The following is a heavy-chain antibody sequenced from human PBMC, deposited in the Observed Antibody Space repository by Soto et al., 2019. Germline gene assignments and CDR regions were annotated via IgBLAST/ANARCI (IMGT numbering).Heavy chain of an antibody. CDR1: GGSISSGGYY. D-gene: IGHD6-19*01. Sequence: SETLSLTCTVSGGSISSGGYYWSWIRQHPGKGLEWIGYIYYSGSTYYNPSLKSRVTISVDTSKNQFSLKLSSVTAADTAVYYCASGLAVAGTSGFDYWGQGTLVTVSS. V-gene: IGHV4-31*03. J-gene: IGHJ4*02. CDR2: IYYSGST. CDR3: ASGLAVAGTSGFDY.